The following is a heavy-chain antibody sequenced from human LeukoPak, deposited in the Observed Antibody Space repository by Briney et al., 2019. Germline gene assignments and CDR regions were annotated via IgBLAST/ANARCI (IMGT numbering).Heavy chain of an antibody. J-gene: IGHJ4*02. CDR3: ARDRGGYAQYCFDY. D-gene: IGHD2-8*01. Sequence: ASVKVSCKASGYTFTGYYMHWVRQAPGQGLEWMGWINPNSGGTNYAQKFQGRVTMTRDTSISTAYMELSRLTSDDKAGYYCARDRGGYAQYCFDYWGQGTLVTVSS. V-gene: IGHV1-2*02. CDR1: GYTFTGYY. CDR2: INPNSGGT.